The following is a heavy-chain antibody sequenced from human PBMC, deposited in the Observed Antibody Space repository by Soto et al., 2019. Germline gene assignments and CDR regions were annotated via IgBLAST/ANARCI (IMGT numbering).Heavy chain of an antibody. CDR3: ATLKVYDSSGYYPLGFDY. D-gene: IGHD3-22*01. CDR2: ISAYNGNT. V-gene: IGHV1-18*04. Sequence: ASVKVSCKASGYTFTSYGISWVRQAPGQGLEGMGWISAYNGNTNYAQKLQGRVTMTTDTSTSTAYMELRSLRSDDTAVYYCATLKVYDSSGYYPLGFDYWGQGTLVTVSS. CDR1: GYTFTSYG. J-gene: IGHJ4*02.